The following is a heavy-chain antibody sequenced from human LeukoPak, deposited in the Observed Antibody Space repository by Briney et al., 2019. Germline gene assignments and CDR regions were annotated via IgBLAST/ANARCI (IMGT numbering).Heavy chain of an antibody. V-gene: IGHV3-7*01. D-gene: IGHD2-15*01. CDR1: GFIFSNYA. CDR2: IDKDGSEK. J-gene: IGHJ4*02. CDR3: ATYTQHFGAPGGTDY. Sequence: PGGSLRLSCAASGFIFSNYAMMWVRQAPGKGLEWVASIDKDGSEKRYVDSVKGRFTISRDNAKNSVYLQMTSLGAEDTAVYYCATYTQHFGAPGGTDYWGLGTLVTVSS.